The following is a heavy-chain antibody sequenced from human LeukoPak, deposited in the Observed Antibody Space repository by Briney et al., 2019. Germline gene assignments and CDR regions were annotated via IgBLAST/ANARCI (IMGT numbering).Heavy chain of an antibody. CDR2: IYHSGGT. CDR1: GGSISSSHW. CDR3: ARREQQVGTNAFDI. D-gene: IGHD6-13*01. Sequence: PSETLSLTCAVSGGSISSSHWWSWVRQPPGKGLEWIGEIYHSGGTNYNPSLKIRVTILVDKSKNQFSLKLSSVTAADTAVYYCARREQQVGTNAFDIWGEGKMVTVSS. J-gene: IGHJ3*02. V-gene: IGHV4-4*02.